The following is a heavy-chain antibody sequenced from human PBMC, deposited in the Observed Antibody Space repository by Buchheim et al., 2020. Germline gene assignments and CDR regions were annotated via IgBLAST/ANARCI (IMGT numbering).Heavy chain of an antibody. CDR2: ISATGGPT. CDR1: GFTFSSYA. Sequence: EVQLLESGGGLVQPGGSLRLSCAASGFTFSSYAMSWVRQAPGKGLEWVSTISATGGPTYYADSVRGRFNISKDNSKNTLYLQVNSLRAEDTAVYYCAKAAVADTKPRHGVDYWGQGTL. D-gene: IGHD6-19*01. V-gene: IGHV3-23*01. CDR3: AKAAVADTKPRHGVDY. J-gene: IGHJ4*02.